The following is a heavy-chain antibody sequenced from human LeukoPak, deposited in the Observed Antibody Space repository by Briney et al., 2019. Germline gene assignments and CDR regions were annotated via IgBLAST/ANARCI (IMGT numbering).Heavy chain of an antibody. CDR2: ISGSGGST. CDR1: GFTFSSYT. Sequence: PGGSLRLSCAASGFTFSSYTMSWVRQAPGKGLEWVSAISGSGGSTYYADSVKGRFTISRDNSKNTLYLQMNSLRAEDTAVYYCAYTAAVAGAQFDYWGQGTLVTVSS. J-gene: IGHJ4*02. V-gene: IGHV3-23*01. D-gene: IGHD6-19*01. CDR3: AYTAAVAGAQFDY.